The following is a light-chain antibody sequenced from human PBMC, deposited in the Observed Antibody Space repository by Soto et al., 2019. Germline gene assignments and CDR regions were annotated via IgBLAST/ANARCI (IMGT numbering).Light chain of an antibody. J-gene: IGLJ2*01. CDR1: NIRSKS. CDR3: QVWDSSSDHVV. Sequence: SYELTQPPSVSVAPGQTARITCGGNNIRSKSVHWYQQKSGQAPVLVVYDDSGRPSGIPERFSGSNSGNTATLTISRVEAGDEADYYCQVWDSSSDHVVFGGGTQLTVL. CDR2: DDS. V-gene: IGLV3-21*02.